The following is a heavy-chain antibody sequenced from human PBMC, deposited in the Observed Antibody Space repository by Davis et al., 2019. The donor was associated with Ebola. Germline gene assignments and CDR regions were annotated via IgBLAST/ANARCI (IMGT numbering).Heavy chain of an antibody. CDR2: IYYSGST. V-gene: IGHV4-59*08. CDR3: ARHGGLWFGESLDY. J-gene: IGHJ4*02. Sequence: SETLSLTCAVYGGSFSGYYWSWIRQPPGKGLEWIGYIYYSGSTNYNPSLKSRVTISVDTSKNQFSLKLSSVTAADTAVYYCARHGGLWFGESLDYWGQGTLVTVSS. CDR1: GGSFSGYY. D-gene: IGHD3-10*01.